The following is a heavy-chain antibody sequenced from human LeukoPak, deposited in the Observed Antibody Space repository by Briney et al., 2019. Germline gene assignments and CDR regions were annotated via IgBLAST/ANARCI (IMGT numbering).Heavy chain of an antibody. J-gene: IGHJ4*02. D-gene: IGHD4-17*01. CDR2: IYPGDSDT. Sequence: GESLKISCKGSGYSFTSYWIGWVRQMPGKGLEWIGIIYPGDSDTRYSPSFQGQVTISADKSISTAYLQWSSLKTSDTAIYYCARPETTVTSSFDSWGQGTLVTVSS. CDR1: GYSFTSYW. V-gene: IGHV5-51*01. CDR3: ARPETTVTSSFDS.